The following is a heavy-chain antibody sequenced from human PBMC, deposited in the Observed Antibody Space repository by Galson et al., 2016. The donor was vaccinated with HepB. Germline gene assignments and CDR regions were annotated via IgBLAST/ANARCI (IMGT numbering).Heavy chain of an antibody. CDR2: ITGSGGST. J-gene: IGHJ4*02. Sequence: SLRLSCAASGFTFSDYAMTWVRQAPGMGLEWVSLITGSGGSTYSAESVKGRFTISRGNSKNTVDLQLNSLRAEDTAVYYCAKGRNSGTFWVYFDSWGQGTLVSVSS. D-gene: IGHD1-26*01. CDR1: GFTFSDYA. V-gene: IGHV3-23*01. CDR3: AKGRNSGTFWVYFDS.